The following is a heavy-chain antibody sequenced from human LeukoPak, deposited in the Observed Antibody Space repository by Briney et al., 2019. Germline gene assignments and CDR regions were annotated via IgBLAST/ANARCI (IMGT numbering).Heavy chain of an antibody. CDR2: IYHSGST. CDR3: AREEALGSGSFDY. CDR1: GYSISSGYY. Sequence: SETLSLTCTVSGYSISSGYYWGWIRQPPGKGLEWIGSIYHSGSTYYNPSLKSRVTISVDTSKNQFSLKLSSVTAADTAVYYCAREEALGSGSFDYWGQGTLVTVSS. J-gene: IGHJ4*02. V-gene: IGHV4-38-2*02. D-gene: IGHD1-26*01.